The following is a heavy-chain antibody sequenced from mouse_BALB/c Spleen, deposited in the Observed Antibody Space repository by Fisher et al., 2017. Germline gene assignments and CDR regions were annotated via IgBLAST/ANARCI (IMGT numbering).Heavy chain of an antibody. D-gene: IGHD2-2*01. V-gene: IGHV5-9*03. J-gene: IGHJ4*01. CDR3: ARWLRDAMDY. Sequence: RFTISRDNAKNNLYLQMSSLKSEDTAMYYCARWLRDAMDYWGQGTSVTVSS.